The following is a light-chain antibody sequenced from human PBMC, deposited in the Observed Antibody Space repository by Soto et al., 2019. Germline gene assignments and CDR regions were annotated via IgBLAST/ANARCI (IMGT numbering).Light chain of an antibody. CDR2: AAS. V-gene: IGKV1D-16*01. CDR1: QDISSW. J-gene: IGKJ4*01. Sequence: DIQMTQYRSSLSASVGDRGTITYRASQDISSWLAWYQQKSEKAPKSLIYAASNLQSGVPSRFSGSGSGTDFTLTNSSLQPEDFGTYYCQHYSNYPLTFGGGTKVEIK. CDR3: QHYSNYPLT.